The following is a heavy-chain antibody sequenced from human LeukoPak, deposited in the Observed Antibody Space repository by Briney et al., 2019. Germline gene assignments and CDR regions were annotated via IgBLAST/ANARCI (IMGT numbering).Heavy chain of an antibody. CDR3: ARHPEVRPTYFQH. V-gene: IGHV4-59*08. CDR1: AGSISSYY. D-gene: IGHD3-10*01. Sequence: SETLSPTCTVSAGSISSYYWSWIRQPPGKGLEWIGYIYYSGSTNYNPSLKSRVTISVDTSKNQFSLKLSSVTAADTAVYYCARHPEVRPTYFQHWGQGTLVTVSS. J-gene: IGHJ1*01. CDR2: IYYSGST.